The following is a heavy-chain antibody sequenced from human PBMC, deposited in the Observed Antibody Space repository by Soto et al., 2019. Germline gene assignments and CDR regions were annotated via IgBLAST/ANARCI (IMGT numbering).Heavy chain of an antibody. Sequence: QMQLVQSGAEGKKPGASVKVSCKASGYTFTNYQMHWVRQAPVQGLEWMVIINPRGGRRTYAPRFQGTVMMTRNTARTTVYMEFRSLRSADPAVYFCARDGPPATSGVGPSYTMDVWGQGTTVTVS. V-gene: IGHV1-46*01. D-gene: IGHD3-3*01. CDR1: GYTFTNYQ. CDR2: INPRGGRR. CDR3: ARDGPPATSGVGPSYTMDV. J-gene: IGHJ6*02.